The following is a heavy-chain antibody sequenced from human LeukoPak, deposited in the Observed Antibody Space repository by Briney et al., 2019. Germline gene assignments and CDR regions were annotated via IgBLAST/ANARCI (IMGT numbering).Heavy chain of an antibody. J-gene: IGHJ2*01. Sequence: SETLSLTCIDSGGYISSYFWSWVRQPPGKGLEWIGNIHDSGNTNFNPSLKSRVTISVDTSKNQFSLKLSSVTAADTAVYYCARHVGHYDGSGYYYDWYFGLWGRGTLVTVSS. V-gene: IGHV4-59*08. D-gene: IGHD3-22*01. CDR1: GGYISSYF. CDR2: IHDSGNT. CDR3: ARHVGHYDGSGYYYDWYFGL.